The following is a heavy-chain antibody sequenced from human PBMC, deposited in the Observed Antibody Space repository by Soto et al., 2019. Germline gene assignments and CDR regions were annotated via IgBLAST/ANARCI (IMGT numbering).Heavy chain of an antibody. CDR2: SSAAGSGT. CDR3: AKDRRAGGNYGFYSDF. J-gene: IGHJ4*02. D-gene: IGHD1-7*01. V-gene: IGHV3-23*01. Sequence: EVQLLESGGGLVQPGGSLRLSCAASGFTFRSYGMTWVRQAPGKGLEWVSFSSAAGSGTYYADSVKGRFTISRVNSNNTLYVQMTSLKADDTAVYYCAKDRRAGGNYGFYSDFWGQGALVIVSS. CDR1: GFTFRSYG.